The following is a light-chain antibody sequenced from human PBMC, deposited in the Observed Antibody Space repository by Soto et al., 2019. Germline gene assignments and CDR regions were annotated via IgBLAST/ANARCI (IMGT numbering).Light chain of an antibody. CDR1: SSDVGGYNY. CDR3: TSYTSSTTLL. V-gene: IGLV2-14*01. Sequence: QSVLTQPASVSGSPGQSITISCTGTSSDVGGYNYVSWYQQHPGKAPKVMIYEVISRPAGVSNRFSGSKSGNTASLSISGLQAEDEADSYCTSYTSSTTLLFGTGTKVTVL. CDR2: EVI. J-gene: IGLJ1*01.